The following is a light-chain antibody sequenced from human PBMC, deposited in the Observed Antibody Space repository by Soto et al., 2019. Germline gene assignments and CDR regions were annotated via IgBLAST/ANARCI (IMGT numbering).Light chain of an antibody. Sequence: DIQMTQAPSSLSASVGDRVTITCRASQSSSSYVNWYQQKPGKAPKLLIYAASSLQRGVPSRFSGSGSGTDFTLTSSSLQPEDSATYYCQQSDSTPLTFGGGTKVEIK. J-gene: IGKJ4*01. CDR3: QQSDSTPLT. V-gene: IGKV1-39*01. CDR1: QSSSSY. CDR2: AAS.